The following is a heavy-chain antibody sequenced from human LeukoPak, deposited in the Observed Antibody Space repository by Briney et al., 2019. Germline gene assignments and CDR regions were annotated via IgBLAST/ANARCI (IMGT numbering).Heavy chain of an antibody. CDR2: IYPGDSDT. CDR3: ARTYIAARPGAYYYMDV. D-gene: IGHD6-6*01. CDR1: GSSFTSYW. Sequence: GESLQISGQGSGSSFTSYWIGWVRQLPGKGLEWMGIIYPGDSDTRYSPSFQGQVTISADRSISTAYLQWSSLKASDTAMYYCARTYIAARPGAYYYMDVWGKGTTVTVSS. V-gene: IGHV5-51*01. J-gene: IGHJ6*03.